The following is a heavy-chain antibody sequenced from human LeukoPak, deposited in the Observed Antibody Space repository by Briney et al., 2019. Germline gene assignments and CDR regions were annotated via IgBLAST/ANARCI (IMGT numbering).Heavy chain of an antibody. CDR1: GYTFTSYY. Sequence: ASVKVSCKASGYTFTSYYMHWVRQAPGQGLEWMGIINPSGGSTSYTQKFQGRVTMTRDMSTSTVYMELSSLRSEDTAVYYCVRGEQQLASLNYWGQGTLVTVSS. J-gene: IGHJ4*02. CDR2: INPSGGST. D-gene: IGHD6-13*01. CDR3: VRGEQQLASLNY. V-gene: IGHV1-46*01.